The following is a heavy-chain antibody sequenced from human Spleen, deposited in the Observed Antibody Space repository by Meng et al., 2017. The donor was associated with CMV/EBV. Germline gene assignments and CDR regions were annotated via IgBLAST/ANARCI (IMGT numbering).Heavy chain of an antibody. CDR2: IHNGDSTI. J-gene: IGHJ6*02. CDR1: GFTFSDYY. Sequence: GESLKISCAASGFTFSDYYMSWVRQAPGRGLEWVSYIHNGDSTIYYADSVKGRFTISRDNAKNSVYLDMNGLRAEDTAIYYCARGHFGLDVWGRGTTVTVSS. V-gene: IGHV3-11*01. CDR3: ARGHFGLDV.